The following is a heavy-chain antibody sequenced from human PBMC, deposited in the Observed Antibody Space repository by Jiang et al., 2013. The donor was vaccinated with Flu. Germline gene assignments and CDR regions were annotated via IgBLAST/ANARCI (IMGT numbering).Heavy chain of an antibody. Sequence: KASGYTFTGYYMHWVRQAPGQGLEWMGWINPNSGGTNYAQKFQGRVTMTRDTSISTAYMELSRLRSDDTAVYYCAREGALRYFDWLTHDYYYGMDVWGQGTTVTVSS. CDR1: GYTFTGYY. J-gene: IGHJ6*02. V-gene: IGHV1-2*02. D-gene: IGHD3-9*01. CDR3: AREGALRYFDWLTHDYYYGMDV. CDR2: INPNSGGT.